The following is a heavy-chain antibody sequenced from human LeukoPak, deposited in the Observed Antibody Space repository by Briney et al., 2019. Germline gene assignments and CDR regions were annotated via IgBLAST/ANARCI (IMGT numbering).Heavy chain of an antibody. CDR2: MSANSFSI. CDR3: AREAPGGEAFDI. Sequence: GGSLRLSCEASGFTFSICSMNWVRQAPGKGLEWVSSMSANSFSIHYGESVKGRFTISRDNAKNSLHLQMNSLRVEDTGIYYCAREAPGGEAFDIWGQGTMVTVSS. D-gene: IGHD3-16*01. J-gene: IGHJ3*02. CDR1: GFTFSICS. V-gene: IGHV3-21*01.